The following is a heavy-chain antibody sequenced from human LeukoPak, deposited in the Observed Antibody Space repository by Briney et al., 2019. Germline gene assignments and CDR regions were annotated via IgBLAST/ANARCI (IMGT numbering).Heavy chain of an antibody. CDR3: ARDSGERVDFWSGYPFHYFDY. Sequence: PSETLSLTCTVSGGSISSGGYYWRWIRQHPGKGLEWIGDIYYSGSTYYNPSLKSRVTISVDTSKNQFSLKLSSVTAADTAVYYCARDSGERVDFWSGYPFHYFDYWGQGTLVTVSS. D-gene: IGHD3-3*01. CDR1: GGSISSGGYY. J-gene: IGHJ4*02. CDR2: IYYSGST. V-gene: IGHV4-31*03.